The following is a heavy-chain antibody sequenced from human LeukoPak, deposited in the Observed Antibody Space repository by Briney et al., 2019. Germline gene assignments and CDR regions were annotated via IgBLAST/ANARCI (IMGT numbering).Heavy chain of an antibody. V-gene: IGHV3-23*01. J-gene: IGHJ4*02. CDR2: ISGSGDST. D-gene: IGHD1-1*01. CDR1: GFTFSMWW. Sequence: GGSLRLSCAASGFTFSMWWMSWVRQAPGKGLEWVSAISGSGDSTYYADSVKGRFTISRDNSKNTLYLQINSLRAEDTAVYYCAKDPREDNNNFDYWGQGTLVTVSS. CDR3: AKDPREDNNNFDY.